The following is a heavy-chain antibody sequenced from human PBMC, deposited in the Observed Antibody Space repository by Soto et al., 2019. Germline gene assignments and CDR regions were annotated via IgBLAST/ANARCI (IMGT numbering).Heavy chain of an antibody. CDR3: ASVCSGGSCYSGGAYDAFDI. Sequence: GGSLRLSCAASGFTFSSYWMHWVRQAPGKGLVWVSRINSDGISTSYADSVKGRFTISRDNAKNTLYLQMNSLRAEDTAVYYCASVCSGGSCYSGGAYDAFDIWGQGTMVTVSS. J-gene: IGHJ3*02. V-gene: IGHV3-74*01. CDR1: GFTFSSYW. D-gene: IGHD2-15*01. CDR2: INSDGIST.